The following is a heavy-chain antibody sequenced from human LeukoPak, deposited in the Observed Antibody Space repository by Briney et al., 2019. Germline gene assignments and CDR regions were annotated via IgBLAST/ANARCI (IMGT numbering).Heavy chain of an antibody. CDR2: ISGSGGST. CDR3: AAMYYDYIWGSYSPPFDY. CDR1: GFTFSSHA. Sequence: PGGSLRLSCAASGFTFSSHAMHWVRQAPGKGLEWVSAISGSGGSTYYADSVKGRFTISRDNSKNTLYLQMNSLRAEDTAVYYCAAMYYDYIWGSYSPPFDYWGQETLVTVSS. D-gene: IGHD3-16*01. J-gene: IGHJ4*02. V-gene: IGHV3-23*01.